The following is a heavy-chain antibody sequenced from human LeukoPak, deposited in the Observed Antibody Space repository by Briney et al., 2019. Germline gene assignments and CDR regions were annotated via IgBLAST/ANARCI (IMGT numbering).Heavy chain of an antibody. D-gene: IGHD6-19*01. Sequence: GGSLRLSCAASGFTFSIYAMSWVRQAPGKGLEWVSAISGSGGSTYYADSVKGRFTISRDNSKNTLYLQMNSLRAEDTAVYYCAKDPRYSSGWYEHRLFTPNWFDPWGQGTLVTVSS. CDR3: AKDPRYSSGWYEHRLFTPNWFDP. CDR2: ISGSGGST. J-gene: IGHJ5*02. CDR1: GFTFSIYA. V-gene: IGHV3-23*01.